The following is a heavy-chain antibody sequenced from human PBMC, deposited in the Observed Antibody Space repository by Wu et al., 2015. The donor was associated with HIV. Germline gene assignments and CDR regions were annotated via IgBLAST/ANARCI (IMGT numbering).Heavy chain of an antibody. CDR2: IIPIFGTA. D-gene: IGHD6-13*01. CDR1: GGTFSSYA. J-gene: IGHJ6*02. Sequence: QVQLVQSGAEVKKPGSSVKVSCKASGGTFSSYAISWVRQAPGQGLEWMGGIIPIFGTANYAQKFQGRVTITTDESTSTAYMELSSLRSEDTAVYYCARTPPGPNIAAAGTSYYYGMDVWGQGTTVTGLL. V-gene: IGHV1-69*05. CDR3: ARTPPGPNIAAAGTSYYYGMDV.